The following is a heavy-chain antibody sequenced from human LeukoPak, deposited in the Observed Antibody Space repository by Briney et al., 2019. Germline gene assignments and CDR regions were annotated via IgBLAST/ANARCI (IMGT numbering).Heavy chain of an antibody. CDR3: AKAYYYDSSGDIDY. V-gene: IGHV3-23*01. CDR1: GFIFSSYA. CDR2: ISGSGIST. D-gene: IGHD3-22*01. Sequence: PGGSLRLSCAASGFIFSSYAMTWVRQAPGKGLEWVSGISGSGISTYYADSVKGRFTISRDNSENTLYLQMNSLRAEDTAVYYCAKAYYYDSSGDIDYWGQGTLVTVSS. J-gene: IGHJ4*02.